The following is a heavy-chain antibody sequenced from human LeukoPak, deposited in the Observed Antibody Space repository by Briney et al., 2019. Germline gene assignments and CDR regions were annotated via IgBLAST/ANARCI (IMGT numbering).Heavy chain of an antibody. CDR2: IYSSGST. CDR3: ARERYYDSSGYSRYYFDY. CDR1: GGSISSYY. J-gene: IGHJ4*02. D-gene: IGHD3-22*01. Sequence: PSETLSLTCTVSGGSISSYYWSWIRQPPGKGLEWIGYIYSSGSTNYNPSLKSRVTISVDTSRKQFSLKLSSVTAADTAVYYCARERYYDSSGYSRYYFDYWGQGTLVTVSS. V-gene: IGHV4-59*01.